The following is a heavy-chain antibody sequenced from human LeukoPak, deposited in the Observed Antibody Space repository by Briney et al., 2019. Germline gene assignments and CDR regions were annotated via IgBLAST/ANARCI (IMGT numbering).Heavy chain of an antibody. Sequence: GGSLRLSCAASGFTFSSYSMNWVRQAPGKGLEWVSSISSSSSYIYYADSVKGRFTISRDNAKNSLYVQMNSLRAEDTAVHYCARDPYSGLFDSWGQGTLVTVSS. CDR1: GFTFSSYS. CDR2: ISSSSSYI. D-gene: IGHD4-11*01. J-gene: IGHJ4*02. CDR3: ARDPYSGLFDS. V-gene: IGHV3-21*01.